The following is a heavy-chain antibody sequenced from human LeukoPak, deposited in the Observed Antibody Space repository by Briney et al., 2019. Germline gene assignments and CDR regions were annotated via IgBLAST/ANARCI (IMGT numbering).Heavy chain of an antibody. Sequence: SETLSLTCTVSGGSISSYYWSWIRQPPGKGLEWIGYIYYSGSTNYNPSLKSRVTISVDTSKNQFSLKLSSVTAADTAVYYCARDLTRGPLAVAGVGYYYYGMDVWGQGTTVTVSS. D-gene: IGHD6-19*01. CDR1: GGSISSYY. V-gene: IGHV4-59*01. J-gene: IGHJ6*02. CDR2: IYYSGST. CDR3: ARDLTRGPLAVAGVGYYYYGMDV.